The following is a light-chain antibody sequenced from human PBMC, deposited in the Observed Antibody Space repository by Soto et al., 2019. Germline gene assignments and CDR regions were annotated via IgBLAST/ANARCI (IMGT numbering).Light chain of an antibody. CDR1: QGVSSN. J-gene: IGKJ1*01. Sequence: EIVMTQSPATLSVSPGERATLSCRASQGVSSNLAWYQQKPGQAPRLLIYGASTRVTGIPARFSGSGSGTEFTLTISSLQSEDCAVYYFQQYNNWPPWTFGQGTKVEIK. CDR3: QQYNNWPPWT. CDR2: GAS. V-gene: IGKV3-15*01.